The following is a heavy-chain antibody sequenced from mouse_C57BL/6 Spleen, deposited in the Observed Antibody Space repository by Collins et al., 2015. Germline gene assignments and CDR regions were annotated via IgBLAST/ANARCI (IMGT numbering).Heavy chain of an antibody. V-gene: IGHV3-2*02. J-gene: IGHJ2*01. CDR2: ISYSGST. D-gene: IGHD2-4*01. CDR1: GYSITSDYA. CDR3: ARDYDNYFDY. Sequence: TCTVTGYSITSDYAWNWIRQFPGNKLEWMGYISYSGSTSYNPSLKSRISITRDTSKNQFFLQLNSVTTEDTATYYCARDYDNYFDYWGQGTTLTVSS.